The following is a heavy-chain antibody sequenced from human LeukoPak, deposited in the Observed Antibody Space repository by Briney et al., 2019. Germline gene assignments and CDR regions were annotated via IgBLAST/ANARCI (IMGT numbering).Heavy chain of an antibody. V-gene: IGHV3-53*01. CDR3: ATDQYYDILTARTPTELDY. J-gene: IGHJ4*02. Sequence: PGGSLRLSCAASGFTVSSNYMSWVRQAPGKGLEWVSIIYSGGSTFYADSVKGRFTISRDNSKNTLYLQMNSLRAEDTAVYYCATDQYYDILTARTPTELDYWGQGTLVTVSS. CDR1: GFTVSSNY. D-gene: IGHD3-9*01. CDR2: IYSGGST.